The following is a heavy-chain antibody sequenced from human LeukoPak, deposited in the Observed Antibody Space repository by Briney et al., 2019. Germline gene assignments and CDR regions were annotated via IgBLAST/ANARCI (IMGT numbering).Heavy chain of an antibody. CDR2: IYHTGTT. CDR3: AREKYVNSRWFDT. CDR1: GGSIKSSSDY. J-gene: IGHJ5*02. D-gene: IGHD2-2*01. V-gene: IGHV4-31*03. Sequence: SETLSLTCSVSGGSIKSSSDYWSWIRQHPGRGLEWVGFIYHTGTTFSNPSLKSRLTISLDTSKNQFSLKLNSVTAADTAVYYRAREKYVNSRWFDTWGQGSLVTASS.